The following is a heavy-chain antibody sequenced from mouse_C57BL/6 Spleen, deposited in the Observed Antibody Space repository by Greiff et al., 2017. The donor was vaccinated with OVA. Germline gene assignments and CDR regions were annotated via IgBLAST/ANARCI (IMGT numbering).Heavy chain of an antibody. J-gene: IGHJ4*01. CDR1: GYTFTSYW. Sequence: QVQLQQPGAELVMPGASVKLSCKASGYTFTSYWMHWVKQRPGQGLEWIGEIDPSDSYTNYNQKFKGKSTLTVDKSSSTAYMQLSSLTSEDSAVDYCARRLYGDAMDYWGQGTSVTVSS. CDR3: ARRLYGDAMDY. CDR2: IDPSDSYT. V-gene: IGHV1-69*01. D-gene: IGHD2-12*01.